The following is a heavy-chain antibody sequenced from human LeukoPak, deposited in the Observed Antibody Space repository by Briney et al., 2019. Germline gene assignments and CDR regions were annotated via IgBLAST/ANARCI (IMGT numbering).Heavy chain of an antibody. V-gene: IGHV4-59*01. CDR2: IYYSGST. CDR1: GGSISSYY. J-gene: IGHJ4*02. D-gene: IGHD3-22*01. Sequence: SETLSLTCTVSGGSISSYYWSWIRRPPGKGLEWIGYIYYSGSTNYNPSLKSRVTISVDTSKNQFSLKLSSVTAADTAVYYCARTQYYYDSSGYSSWGQGTLVTVSS. CDR3: ARTQYYYDSSGYSS.